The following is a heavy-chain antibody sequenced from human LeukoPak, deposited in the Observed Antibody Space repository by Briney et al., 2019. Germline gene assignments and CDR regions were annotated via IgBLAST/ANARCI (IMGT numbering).Heavy chain of an antibody. D-gene: IGHD2-21*02. CDR2: ISTSGST. CDR1: GGSISSYY. CDR3: ARISVTGIDS. J-gene: IGHJ4*02. Sequence: KPSETLSLTCTVSGGSISSYYWSWIRQPAGKGLEWVGRISTSGSTNYNPSLKSRVTMSVDTSENRFSLRLTSVTAADTAVYYCARISVTGIDSWGQGTLVTVSS. V-gene: IGHV4-4*07.